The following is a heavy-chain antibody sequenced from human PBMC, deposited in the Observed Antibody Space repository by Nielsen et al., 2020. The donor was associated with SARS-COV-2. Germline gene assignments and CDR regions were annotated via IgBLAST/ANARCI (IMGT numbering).Heavy chain of an antibody. D-gene: IGHD6-19*01. CDR2: IDWDDDE. J-gene: IGHJ5*02. V-gene: IGHV2-70*01. Sequence: WIRQPPGKALEWLALIDWDDDEYYSTSLKTRLTISKDTSKNQVVLTMTNMDPVDTATYYCARHTYSSGWVNWFDPWGQGTLVTVSS. CDR3: ARHTYSSGWVNWFDP.